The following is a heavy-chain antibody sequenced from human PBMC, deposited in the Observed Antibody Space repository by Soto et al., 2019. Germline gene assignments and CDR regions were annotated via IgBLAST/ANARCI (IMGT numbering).Heavy chain of an antibody. CDR1: GYTFSNFA. J-gene: IGHJ4*02. V-gene: IGHV1-58*02. Sequence: GASVKVSCKASGYTFSNFAMHWVRQAPGQRFEWIGWIIAGSGNTNYAQKFQERVTITRDMSTSTVYMELSSLRSEDTAVYYCAADYYYDILTGYYPSPRYWGQGTLVTVSS. CDR2: IIAGSGNT. CDR3: AADYYYDILTGYYPSPRY. D-gene: IGHD3-9*01.